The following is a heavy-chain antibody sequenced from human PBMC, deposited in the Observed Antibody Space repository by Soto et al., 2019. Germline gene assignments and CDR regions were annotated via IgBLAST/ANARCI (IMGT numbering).Heavy chain of an antibody. D-gene: IGHD1-26*01. V-gene: IGHV3-23*04. Sequence: EVQLVESGGGLVQPGGSLRLSCEGSGFTFSSYALSWVRLRPGRGLEWVAWISGSGTGTNSADSVKGRFTITRDNSKTTVYLQMNSLTVEETAVYYCAKERTGSNHYYGMDVWGQGTTGTVSS. CDR2: ISGSGTGT. CDR1: GFTFSSYA. J-gene: IGHJ6*02. CDR3: AKERTGSNHYYGMDV.